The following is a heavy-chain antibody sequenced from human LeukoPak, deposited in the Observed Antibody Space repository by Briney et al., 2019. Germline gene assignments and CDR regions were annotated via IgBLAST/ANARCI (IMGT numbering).Heavy chain of an antibody. V-gene: IGHV4-34*01. CDR3: ARFPGSAEYRHYYYMDV. D-gene: IGHD2-15*01. CDR2: INHSGST. Sequence: SETLSLTCAVYGGSFSGYYWSWIRQPPAKGLEWIGEINHSGSTNYNPSLKSRVTISVDTSKNQFSLKLSSVTAADTAVYYCARFPGSAEYRHYYYMDVWGKGTTVTVSS. CDR1: GGSFSGYY. J-gene: IGHJ6*03.